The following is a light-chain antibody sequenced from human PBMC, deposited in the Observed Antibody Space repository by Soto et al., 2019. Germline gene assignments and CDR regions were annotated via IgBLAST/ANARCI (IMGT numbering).Light chain of an antibody. Sequence: QSALTQPPSASGTPGQRVTISCSGSSSNIGSNAVDWYQQVPGTAPKLLIYSNNQRPSGVPDRFSGSKSGTSASLAISGLQADDEADYYCAAWHDSLDTLYVFGTGTRSPS. V-gene: IGLV1-44*01. CDR2: SNN. CDR1: SSNIGSNA. CDR3: AAWHDSLDTLYV. J-gene: IGLJ1*01.